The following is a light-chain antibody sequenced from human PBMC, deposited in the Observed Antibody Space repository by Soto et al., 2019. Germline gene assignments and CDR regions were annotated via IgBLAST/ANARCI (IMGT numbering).Light chain of an antibody. V-gene: IGLV2-14*01. J-gene: IGLJ3*02. CDR1: SSDDGGYNF. Sequence: QSALTQPASVSGCPGQSIAISCTGTSSDDGGYNFVSWYQQHPGKAPRLIIYEVSSRPSGVSYRFSGSKSGNTASLTISGLQAEDEADYYCSSYTLRNTLVLFGGGTKLTVL. CDR3: SSYTLRNTLVL. CDR2: EVS.